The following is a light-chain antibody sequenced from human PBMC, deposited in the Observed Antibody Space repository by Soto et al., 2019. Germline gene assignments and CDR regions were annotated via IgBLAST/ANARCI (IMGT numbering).Light chain of an antibody. J-gene: IGKJ1*01. Sequence: EILMTQSPATLSVSPGERATLSCRASQSISSSLVWYQQKPGQAPRLLIYGPSTRATGIPARFSGSGSGTEFTLTISSLQSEDVAVYYCQQYDRWPGTFGQGTKVGIK. CDR1: QSISSS. CDR2: GPS. CDR3: QQYDRWPGT. V-gene: IGKV3-15*01.